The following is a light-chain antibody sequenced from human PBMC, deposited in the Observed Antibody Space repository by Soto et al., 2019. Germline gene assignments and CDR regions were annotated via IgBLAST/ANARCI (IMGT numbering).Light chain of an antibody. V-gene: IGKV3-20*01. CDR3: QQYGSLQLT. J-gene: IGKJ3*01. Sequence: EIVLMHSPGTLSLSPGEGATLSGRASQSVNSNYLAWYQQKPGQAPTVLIFDTSRRATGVPDRFSGSGYGTDFTLTISRLEPDDFAVYYCQQYGSLQLTLGTGTKVDIK. CDR1: QSVNSNY. CDR2: DTS.